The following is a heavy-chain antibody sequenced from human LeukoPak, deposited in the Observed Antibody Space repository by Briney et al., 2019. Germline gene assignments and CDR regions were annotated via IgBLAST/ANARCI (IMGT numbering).Heavy chain of an antibody. V-gene: IGHV3-33*01. CDR1: GFTFSSYG. CDR3: ARDFAGGWQVHYYFDY. D-gene: IGHD6-19*01. CDR2: IWYDGGNK. Sequence: GRSLRLSCAASGFTFSSYGMHWVRQAPGKGVEWVAVIWYDGGNKYYGDSVKGRFTISRDNSRNTLSLQMNSLRAEDTAVYYCARDFAGGWQVHYYFDYWGQGTLVTVS. J-gene: IGHJ4*02.